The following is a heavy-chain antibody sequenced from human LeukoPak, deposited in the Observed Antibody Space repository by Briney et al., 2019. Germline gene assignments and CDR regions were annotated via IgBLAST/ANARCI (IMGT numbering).Heavy chain of an antibody. Sequence: SETLSLTCTVSGGSIGSYYWSWIRQPPGKGLEWIGYIYHSGSTYYNPSLKSRVTISVDRSKNHFSLKLSSVTAADTAVYYCARDKVPGDYWGQGTLVTVSS. CDR3: ARDKVPGDY. D-gene: IGHD7-27*01. CDR2: IYHSGST. CDR1: GGSIGSYY. J-gene: IGHJ4*02. V-gene: IGHV4-59*01.